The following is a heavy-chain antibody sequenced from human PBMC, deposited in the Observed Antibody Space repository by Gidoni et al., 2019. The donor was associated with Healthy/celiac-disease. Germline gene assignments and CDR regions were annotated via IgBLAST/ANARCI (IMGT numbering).Heavy chain of an antibody. J-gene: IGHJ4*02. CDR1: GFTFSSYW. CDR3: ARGGTILTPFDY. D-gene: IGHD3-3*01. V-gene: IGHV3-74*01. CDR2: INNDGRSA. Sequence: EVQLVESGGGLVQPGGSLRLSCAASGFTFSSYWMHWVRQAPGKGLVWVSRINNDGRSASYAASVKGRFTISRDNAKNTLYLQMNNLRAEDTAVCYCARGGTILTPFDYWGQGTLVTVSS.